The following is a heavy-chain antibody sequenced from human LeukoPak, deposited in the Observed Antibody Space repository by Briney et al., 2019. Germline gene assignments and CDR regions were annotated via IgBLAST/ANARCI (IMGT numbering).Heavy chain of an antibody. Sequence: PSETLSLTCTVSGGSISDNYWSWIRQPPGKGLEWIGYAYYSGHTNYNSSLKNRVTMSLDTSKSQFSLRLSSVTAADTAVYFCARHPFATPFDYWGPGTLVTVSS. J-gene: IGHJ4*02. CDR2: AYYSGHT. CDR3: ARHPFATPFDY. D-gene: IGHD2-15*01. V-gene: IGHV4-59*08. CDR1: GGSISDNY.